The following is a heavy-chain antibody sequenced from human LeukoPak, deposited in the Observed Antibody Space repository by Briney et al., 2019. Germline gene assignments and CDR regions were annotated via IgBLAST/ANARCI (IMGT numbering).Heavy chain of an antibody. V-gene: IGHV4-39*01. CDR1: GGPISSTTHN. J-gene: IGHJ4*01. Sequence: SETLSLTCTVSGGPISSTTHNCGWIRQPPGKGLDSIGGIYYSGSTFYNSSLKSRVTISVDTSKNQLSLKLTSVTAADPAVYFCARRGLTETSGTLDCWGPGTLVTVSS. CDR2: IYYSGST. D-gene: IGHD3-10*01. CDR3: ARRGLTETSGTLDC.